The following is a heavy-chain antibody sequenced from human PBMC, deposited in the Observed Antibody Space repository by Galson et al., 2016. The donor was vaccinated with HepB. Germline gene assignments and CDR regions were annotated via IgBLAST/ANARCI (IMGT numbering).Heavy chain of an antibody. CDR2: IKPDGSEK. D-gene: IGHD5-24*01. CDR1: GFTFSNFW. Sequence: SLRLSCAASGFTFSNFWMTWFRQAPGKGPEWLANIKPDGSEKNYVDSVKGRFTISRDDAKNSLYLHMDSLRAEDPARYYCETYNYGTEYWGQGTLVTVSS. J-gene: IGHJ4*02. CDR3: ETYNYGTEY. V-gene: IGHV3-7*03.